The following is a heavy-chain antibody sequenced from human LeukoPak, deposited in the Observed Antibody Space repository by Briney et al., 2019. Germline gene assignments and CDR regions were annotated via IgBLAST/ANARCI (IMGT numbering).Heavy chain of an antibody. CDR1: GFTFSAYA. CDR3: ARDVTGSYTFDY. CDR2: IIFDGSIE. V-gene: IGHV3-30-3*01. Sequence: PGRSLRLSCAASGFTFSAYAMHWVRQAPGKGLEWVAVIIFDGSIEYYADSVKGRFTISRDNSKTTLYLQMNGLRAEDTALYYCARDVTGSYTFDYWGQGTVVTVSS. J-gene: IGHJ4*02. D-gene: IGHD1-26*01.